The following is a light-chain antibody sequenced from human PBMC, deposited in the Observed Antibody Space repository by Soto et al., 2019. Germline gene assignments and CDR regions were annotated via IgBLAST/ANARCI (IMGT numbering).Light chain of an antibody. V-gene: IGLV4-69*01. CDR2: LNNDGSH. Sequence: QPELTQSPSASASLGASVKLTCTLSSGHSTYAIAWHQQQPEKGPRYLMKLNNDGSHTKGDGIPDRFSGSSSGAERYLTISSLQSEDEADYYCQTWVTGPPWVFGGGTKVTVL. CDR1: SGHSTYA. CDR3: QTWVTGPPWV. J-gene: IGLJ3*02.